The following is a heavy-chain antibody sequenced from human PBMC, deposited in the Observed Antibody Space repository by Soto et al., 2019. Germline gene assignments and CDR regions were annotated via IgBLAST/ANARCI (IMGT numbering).Heavy chain of an antibody. CDR2: INPNGGST. CDR3: ARSSAGDLGIIKEGSNWLGP. J-gene: IGHJ5*02. D-gene: IGHD6-25*01. V-gene: IGHV1-46*01. CDR1: ADTFTSYY. Sequence: ASVKVSCKAPADTFTSYYIHWLRPAPGHGLDGMGIINPNGGSTRIETTFQGRITMTRDTSTSTVYIELKSLRSEDTAIYYCARSSAGDLGIIKEGSNWLGPWGQGSLVTVSS.